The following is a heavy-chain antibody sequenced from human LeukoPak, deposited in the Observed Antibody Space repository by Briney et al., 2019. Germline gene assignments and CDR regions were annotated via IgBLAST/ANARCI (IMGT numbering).Heavy chain of an antibody. CDR2: ISDSTTTT. CDR1: GFTFSSYW. Sequence: GGSLRLSCAASGFTFSSYWMSWVRQAPGKGLEWVSYISDSTTTTYYADSVKGRFTISRDNDKNSLYLQMNSLRDEDTAVYYCARDRRAIYGPFDHWGQGTLITVSS. CDR3: ARDRRAIYGPFDH. V-gene: IGHV3-48*02. J-gene: IGHJ4*02. D-gene: IGHD3-10*01.